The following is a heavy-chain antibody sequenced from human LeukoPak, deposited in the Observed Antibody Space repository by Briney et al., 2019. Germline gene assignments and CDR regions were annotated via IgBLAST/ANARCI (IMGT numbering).Heavy chain of an antibody. J-gene: IGHJ4*02. CDR2: IYYSGST. D-gene: IGHD4-17*01. Sequence: SETLSLTCTVSGGTISSYYWGWIRQPPGQGLEWIGYIYYSGSTNYNPSLKSRVTISVDTSKNQFSLKLSSVTAADTAVYYCARTPGYGHCFDYWGQGTLVTVSS. CDR1: GGTISSYY. V-gene: IGHV4-59*01. CDR3: ARTPGYGHCFDY.